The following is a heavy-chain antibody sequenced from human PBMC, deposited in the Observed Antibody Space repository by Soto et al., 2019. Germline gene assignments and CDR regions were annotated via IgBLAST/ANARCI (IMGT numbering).Heavy chain of an antibody. CDR1: GFTFSSYS. CDR2: VSSSSTII. V-gene: IGHV3-48*01. Sequence: GGSLRLSCAASGFTFSSYSMNWVRQAPGKGLQWVSYVSSSSTIIYYADSVKGRFTISRDNAKNSLYLQMNSLRADDTAVYYFGRVKEQISPRKSYSSVAFGGKGPTVPV. J-gene: IGHJ6*03. CDR3: GRVKEQISPRKSYSSVAF.